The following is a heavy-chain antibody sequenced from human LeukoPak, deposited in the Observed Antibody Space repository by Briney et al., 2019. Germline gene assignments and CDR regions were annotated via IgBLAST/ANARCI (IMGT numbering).Heavy chain of an antibody. J-gene: IGHJ1*01. CDR3: VRDAGATAGNEYFQY. CDR2: INPSGGST. Sequence: ASVKVSCKVSGYTLTELSMHWVRQAPGKGLEWMGMINPSGGSTTYAQKFQGRVTMTRDTSTSTVYMELNSLRSEDTAVYYCVRDAGATAGNEYFQYWGQGTLVTVSS. V-gene: IGHV1-46*01. CDR1: GYTLTELS. D-gene: IGHD1-26*01.